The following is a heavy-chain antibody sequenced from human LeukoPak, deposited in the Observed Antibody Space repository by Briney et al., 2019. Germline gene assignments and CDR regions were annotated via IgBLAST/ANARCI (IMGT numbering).Heavy chain of an antibody. CDR2: ISSSSSYI. D-gene: IGHD6-13*01. J-gene: IGHJ4*02. Sequence: GGSLRLSCAASGFTLSSYSMNWVRQAPGKGLEWVSSISSSSSYIYYADSVKGRFTISRDNAKNSLYLQMNSLRAENTAVYYCARGGYSSSWFPRTDDYWGQGTLVTVSS. CDR3: ARGGYSSSWFPRTDDY. CDR1: GFTLSSYS. V-gene: IGHV3-21*01.